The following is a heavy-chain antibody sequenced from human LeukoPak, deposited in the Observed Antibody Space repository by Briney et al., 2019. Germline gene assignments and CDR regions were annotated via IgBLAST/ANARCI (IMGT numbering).Heavy chain of an antibody. CDR1: LFTFPSYA. D-gene: IGHD3-3*01. V-gene: IGHV3-23*01. J-gene: IGHJ4*02. CDR3: AKETHDYVVWSGHDY. Sequence: GGSLRLSCAASLFTFPSYAMSWVRQAPGKGLEWVSAIRGSVAGSYYADSVKGRFTISRDNSKNTLYLQMTSLRAEDTAVYYCAKETHDYVVWSGHDYWGQGTLVTVSS. CDR2: IRGSVAGS.